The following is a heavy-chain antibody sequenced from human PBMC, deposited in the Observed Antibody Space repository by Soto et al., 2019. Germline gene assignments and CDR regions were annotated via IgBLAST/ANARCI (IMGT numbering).Heavy chain of an antibody. CDR1: RSTFITYA. D-gene: IGHD3-10*01. Sequence: EVQLLESGGGLVQPGGSLRLSCAASRSTFITYAMSWVRQAPGKGLEWVSDISGSGGNTYYAGSVKGRFTISRDNSKSTLYLQMNSLRAEDTAVYYCAKSAMVRGGGWFDPWGQGTLVTVSS. V-gene: IGHV3-23*01. CDR3: AKSAMVRGGGWFDP. CDR2: ISGSGGNT. J-gene: IGHJ5*02.